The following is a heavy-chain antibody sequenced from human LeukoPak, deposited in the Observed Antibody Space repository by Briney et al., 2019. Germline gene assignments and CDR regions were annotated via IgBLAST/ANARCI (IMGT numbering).Heavy chain of an antibody. CDR1: GFTFSSSA. CDR3: AKQLGYCSDGSCYFPY. Sequence: GGSLGLSCAASGFTFSSSAMSWVRQAPGKGLEWVSAISNNGGYTYYADSVQGWFTISRDNSKSTLCLQMNSLRAEDTAVYYCAKQLGYCSDGSCYFPYWGQGTLVTVSS. D-gene: IGHD2-15*01. J-gene: IGHJ4*02. V-gene: IGHV3-23*01. CDR2: ISNNGGYT.